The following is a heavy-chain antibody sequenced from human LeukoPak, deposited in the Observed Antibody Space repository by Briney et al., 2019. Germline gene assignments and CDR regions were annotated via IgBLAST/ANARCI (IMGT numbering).Heavy chain of an antibody. CDR3: ARDQNWEEAY. D-gene: IGHD7-27*01. CDR2: ISGSGGST. V-gene: IGHV3-23*01. J-gene: IGHJ4*02. Sequence: GGSLRLSCAASGFTFSSYGMSWVRQAPGKGLEWVSAISGSGGSTYYADSVKGRFTISRDKSKNTLYLQMNSLRAEDTAVYYCARDQNWEEAYWGQGTLVTVSS. CDR1: GFTFSSYG.